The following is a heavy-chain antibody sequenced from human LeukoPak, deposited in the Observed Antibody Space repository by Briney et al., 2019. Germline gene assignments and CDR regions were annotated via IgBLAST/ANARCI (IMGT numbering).Heavy chain of an antibody. D-gene: IGHD1-26*01. V-gene: IGHV4-59*12. Sequence: SETLSLTCTVSGGSISDYFWSWIRQPPGKGLEWIGYIYYSGSTNYNPSLRSRVTVSVDTSKNQFSLKLSSVTAADTAVYYCARLEGAMAYGYYYYYMDVWGKGTTVTVSS. CDR3: ARLEGAMAYGYYYYYMDV. J-gene: IGHJ6*03. CDR2: IYYSGST. CDR1: GGSISDYF.